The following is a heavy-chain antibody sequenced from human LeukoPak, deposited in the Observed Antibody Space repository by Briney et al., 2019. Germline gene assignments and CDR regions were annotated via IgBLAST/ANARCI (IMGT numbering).Heavy chain of an antibody. D-gene: IGHD2-2*01. CDR2: IIPIFGTA. V-gene: IGHV1-69*13. CDR1: GGTFSSYA. CDR3: ARGGFVVVAPAAITDFLRYGMDV. J-gene: IGHJ6*02. Sequence: SVKVSCKASGGTFSSYAISWVRQAPGQGLEWMGGIIPIFGTANYAQKFQGRVTITADESTSTAYMELSSLRSEDTAVYYCARGGFVVVAPAAITDFLRYGMDVWGQGTTVTVSS.